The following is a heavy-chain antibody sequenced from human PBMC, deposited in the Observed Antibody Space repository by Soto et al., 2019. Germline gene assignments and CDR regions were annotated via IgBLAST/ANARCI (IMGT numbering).Heavy chain of an antibody. CDR3: AKAWSGYYTDY. D-gene: IGHD3-3*01. CDR1: GFTFSSYG. Sequence: PGGSLRLSCAASGFTFSSYGMHWVRQAPGKGLEWVAVISYDGSNKYYADSVKGRFTISRDNSKNTLYLQMNSLRAEDTAVYYCAKAWSGYYTDYWGQGTLVTVSS. J-gene: IGHJ4*02. V-gene: IGHV3-30*18. CDR2: ISYDGSNK.